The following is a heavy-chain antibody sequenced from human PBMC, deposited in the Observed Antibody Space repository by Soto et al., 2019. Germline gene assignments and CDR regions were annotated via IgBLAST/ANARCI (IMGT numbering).Heavy chain of an antibody. V-gene: IGHV1-2*02. Sequence: ASVKVSCKASGYTFTGYYMHWVRQAPGQGLEWMGWINPNSGGTNYAQKFQGRVTMTRDTSISTAYMELSRLRSDDTAVYYCARGKATDYYGSGTQLNWGQGTLVTVS. CDR2: INPNSGGT. D-gene: IGHD3-10*01. CDR3: ARGKATDYYGSGTQLN. CDR1: GYTFTGYY. J-gene: IGHJ4*02.